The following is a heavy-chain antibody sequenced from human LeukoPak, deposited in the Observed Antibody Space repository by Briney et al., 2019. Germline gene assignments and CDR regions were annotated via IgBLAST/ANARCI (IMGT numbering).Heavy chain of an antibody. Sequence: GGSLRLSCAASGFTVSSNYMSWVRQAPGKGLEWVAVISYDGSDKYYADSVEGRFTISRDNSKNTLYLQMNSLKAEDTAVYYCARDGGSSWPYYYYGMDVWGQGTTVTVSS. D-gene: IGHD6-13*01. J-gene: IGHJ6*02. CDR2: ISYDGSDK. CDR3: ARDGGSSWPYYYYGMDV. CDR1: GFTVSSNY. V-gene: IGHV3-30-3*01.